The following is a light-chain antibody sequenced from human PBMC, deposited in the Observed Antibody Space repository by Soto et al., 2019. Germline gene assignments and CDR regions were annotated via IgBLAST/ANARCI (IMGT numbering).Light chain of an antibody. J-gene: IGLJ3*02. CDR1: SSDVCGYNY. CDR3: TSFERGYTLV. V-gene: IGLV2-14*01. Sequence: QSALTQPESVSGSPGQTITLAFTGTSSDVCGYNYVSWCQQHPGEAPKLMIYATSKRTSGVSNRFSGSKSGDTASLTISGLQAEDEADYYCTSFERGYTLVFVGGTKDTVL. CDR2: ATS.